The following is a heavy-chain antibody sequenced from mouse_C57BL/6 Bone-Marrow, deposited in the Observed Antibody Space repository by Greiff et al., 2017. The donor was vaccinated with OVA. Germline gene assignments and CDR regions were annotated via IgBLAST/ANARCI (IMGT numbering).Heavy chain of an antibody. V-gene: IGHV1-55*01. CDR1: GYTFTSYW. CDR3: ARWGFDDYDVWFAY. Sequence: VQLQQPGAELVKPGASVKMSCKASGYTFTSYWITCVKQRPGQGLEWIGDIYPGSGSTNYNEKFKSKATLTVDTSSSTAYMQLSSLTSEDSAVYYCARWGFDDYDVWFAYWGQGTLVTVSA. J-gene: IGHJ3*01. CDR2: IYPGSGST. D-gene: IGHD2-4*01.